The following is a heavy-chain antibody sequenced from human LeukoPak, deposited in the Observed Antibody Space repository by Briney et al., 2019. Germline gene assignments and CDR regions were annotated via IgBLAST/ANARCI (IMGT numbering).Heavy chain of an antibody. D-gene: IGHD5-18*01. V-gene: IGHV3-9*01. J-gene: IGHJ4*02. CDR2: ISWNSGSI. Sequence: GGSLRLSCAASGFTFDDYAMHWVRQAPGKGLEWVSGISWNSGSIGYADSVEGRFTISRDNAKNSLYLQMNSLRAEDTALYYCAKGGSEDTAMGLFDYWGQGTLVTVSS. CDR1: GFTFDDYA. CDR3: AKGGSEDTAMGLFDY.